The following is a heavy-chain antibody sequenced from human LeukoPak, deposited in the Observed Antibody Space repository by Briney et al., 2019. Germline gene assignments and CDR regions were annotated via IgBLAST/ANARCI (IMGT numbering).Heavy chain of an antibody. CDR1: GGTFSSYA. V-gene: IGHV1-69*04. J-gene: IGHJ4*02. CDR3: ARARTYYYDSSGYEDY. D-gene: IGHD3-22*01. CDR2: IIPILGIA. Sequence: SVKVSCKASGGTFSSYAISWVRQAPGQGLEWMGRIIPILGIANYAQKLQGRVTMTTDTSTSTAYMELRSLRSDDTAVYYCARARTYYYDSSGYEDYWGQGTLVTVSS.